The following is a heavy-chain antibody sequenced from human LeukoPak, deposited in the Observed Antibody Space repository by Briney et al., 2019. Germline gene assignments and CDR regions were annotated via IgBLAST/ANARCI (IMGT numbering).Heavy chain of an antibody. CDR3: ARVDDRGHYYDSSGPRKLFDY. V-gene: IGHV1-2*02. J-gene: IGHJ4*02. CDR1: GGTFSSYA. Sequence: ASVKVSCKASGGTFSSYAISWVRQAPGQGLEWMGWISPDSGGTKYAQKFQGRVTMTRDTSIRTAYMQLSRLSSDDTAVYYCARVDDRGHYYDSSGPRKLFDYWGQGTLVTVSS. CDR2: ISPDSGGT. D-gene: IGHD3-22*01.